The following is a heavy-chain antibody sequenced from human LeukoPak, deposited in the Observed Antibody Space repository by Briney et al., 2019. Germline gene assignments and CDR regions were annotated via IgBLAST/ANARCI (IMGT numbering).Heavy chain of an antibody. CDR3: ARERGYYYDSSGNFDY. J-gene: IGHJ4*02. CDR1: GFTFSSYS. CDR2: ISSSSSYI. Sequence: GGSLRLSCAASGFTFSSYSMNWVRQAPGKGLEWVSSISSSSSYIYYADSVKGRFTISRDSAKNSLYLQMNSLRAEDTAVYYCARERGYYYDSSGNFDYWGQGTPVTVSS. V-gene: IGHV3-21*01. D-gene: IGHD3-22*01.